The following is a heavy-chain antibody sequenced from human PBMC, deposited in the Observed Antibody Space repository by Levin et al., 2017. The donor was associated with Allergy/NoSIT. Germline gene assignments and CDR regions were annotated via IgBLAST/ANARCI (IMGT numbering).Heavy chain of an antibody. V-gene: IGHV4-59*01. Sequence: TGGSLRLSCTVSGGSISSYYWSWIRQPPGKGLEWIGYIYYSGSTNYNPSLKSRVTISVDTSKNQFSLKLSSVTAADTAVYYCARDSGIAAAGRGIDYWGQGTLVTVSS. CDR2: IYYSGST. D-gene: IGHD6-13*01. CDR1: GGSISSYY. CDR3: ARDSGIAAAGRGIDY. J-gene: IGHJ4*02.